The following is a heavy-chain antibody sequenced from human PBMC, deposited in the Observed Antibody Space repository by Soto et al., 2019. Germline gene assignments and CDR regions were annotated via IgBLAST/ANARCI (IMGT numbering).Heavy chain of an antibody. CDR1: GYTFTGYY. CDR2: INPNSGGT. D-gene: IGHD5-12*01. CDR3: ARDPTRRDGYNSGFDY. J-gene: IGHJ4*02. V-gene: IGHV1-2*02. Sequence: QVQLVQSGAEVEKPGASVKVSCKASGYTFTGYYMHWVRQAPGQGLEWMGWINPNSGGTNYAQKFQGRVTMTRDTSISTAYMELSRLRSDDTAVYYCARDPTRRDGYNSGFDYWGQGTLVTVSS.